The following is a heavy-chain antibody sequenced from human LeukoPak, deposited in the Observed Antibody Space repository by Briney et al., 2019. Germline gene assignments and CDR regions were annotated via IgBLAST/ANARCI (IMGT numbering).Heavy chain of an antibody. V-gene: IGHV1-18*01. J-gene: IGHJ4*02. Sequence: GASVKVSCKASGYTFTGYAISWVRQAPGQGLEWMGWVGAYNGATNYAQNFQDRVTMTTDTPTTTAYMELRSLRSDDTAVYYCARVDLYYDSSGYSQAANDYWGQGTLVTVAS. D-gene: IGHD3-22*01. CDR3: ARVDLYYDSSGYSQAANDY. CDR2: VGAYNGAT. CDR1: GYTFTGYA.